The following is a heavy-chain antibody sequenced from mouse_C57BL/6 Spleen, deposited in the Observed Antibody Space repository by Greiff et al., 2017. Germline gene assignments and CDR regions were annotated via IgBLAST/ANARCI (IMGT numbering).Heavy chain of an antibody. CDR3: AQNYYGSSYWDY. CDR2: IYPGDGDT. V-gene: IGHV1-82*01. Sequence: QVQLQQSGPELVKPGASVKISCKASGYAFSSSWMNWVKQRPGKGLEWIGRIYPGDGDTNYNGKFKGKATLTADKSSSTAYMQLSSLTSEDSAVYCCAQNYYGSSYWDYWGQGTTLTVSS. CDR1: GYAFSSSW. D-gene: IGHD1-1*01. J-gene: IGHJ2*01.